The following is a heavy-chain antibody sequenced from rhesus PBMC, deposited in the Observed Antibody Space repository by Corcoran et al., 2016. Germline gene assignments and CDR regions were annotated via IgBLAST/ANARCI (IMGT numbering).Heavy chain of an antibody. CDR2: LSSGGSI. Sequence: EVQLVESGGGLAKPGGSLRLSCAASGFTFSSYAMHWVRQAPGKGLEWVSALSSGGSIYYADSVKGRFTSSRDNSKNTLSLQMNSLRAEDTAVYYCASPGDSGYSYLDYWGQGVLVTVSS. V-gene: IGHV3-103*01. D-gene: IGHD5-30*01. J-gene: IGHJ4*01. CDR3: ASPGDSGYSYLDY. CDR1: GFTFSSYA.